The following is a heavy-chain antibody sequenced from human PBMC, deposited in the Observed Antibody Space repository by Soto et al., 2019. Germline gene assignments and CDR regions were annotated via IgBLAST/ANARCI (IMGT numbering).Heavy chain of an antibody. V-gene: IGHV4-31*03. J-gene: IGHJ5*02. Sequence: QVPLQEAGPGLVKPSQTLSLTCTVPGGSIRSGGFYWNWIHQHPGKGLEWIGYIYYSGSTYYNPSLKSRITISVDTSKNQFSLKLSSVTAADTAVYYCARSVFPWGQGTLVTVSS. CDR3: ARSVFP. CDR1: GGSIRSGGFY. CDR2: IYYSGST.